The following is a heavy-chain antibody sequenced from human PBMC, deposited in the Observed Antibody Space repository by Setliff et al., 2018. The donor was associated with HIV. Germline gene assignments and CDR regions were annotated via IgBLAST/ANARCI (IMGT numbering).Heavy chain of an antibody. D-gene: IGHD4-17*01. CDR2: ISAYNGST. Sequence: ASVKVSCKASGYTFTSYGISWVRQAPGQGLEWMGWISAYNGSTNYAQKLQGRVTMTTDTSTSTAYMELRSLRSDDTAVYYCARDWRSGDYAVSPLYYYYGMDVWGQGTTVTVSS. CDR3: ARDWRSGDYAVSPLYYYYGMDV. J-gene: IGHJ6*02. V-gene: IGHV1-18*01. CDR1: GYTFTSYG.